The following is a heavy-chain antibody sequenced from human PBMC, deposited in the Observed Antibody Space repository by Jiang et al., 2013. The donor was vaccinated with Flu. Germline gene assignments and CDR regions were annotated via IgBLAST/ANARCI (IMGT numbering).Heavy chain of an antibody. CDR3: ARGRWNSYGYCDF. CDR2: ISSSSSTI. D-gene: IGHD5-18*01. Sequence: ASGFTFSSYSMNWVRQAPGKGLEWVSYISSSSSTIYYADSVKGRFTISRDNAKNSLYLQMNSLRAEDTAVYYCARGRWNSYGYCDFWGQGTLVTVSS. V-gene: IGHV3-48*01. CDR1: GFTFSSYS. J-gene: IGHJ4*02.